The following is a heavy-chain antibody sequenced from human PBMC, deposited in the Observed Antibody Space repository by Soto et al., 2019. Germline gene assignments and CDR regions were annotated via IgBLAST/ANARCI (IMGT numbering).Heavy chain of an antibody. CDR3: ARMGIAAAGTERSYFDY. CDR1: GGSISSGGYY. Sequence: SETLSLTCTVSGGSISSGGYYWSWIRQPPGKGLEWIGEINHSGSTNYNPSLKSRVTISVDTSKNQFSLKLSSVTAADTAVYYCARMGIAAAGTERSYFDYWGQGTLVTVSS. CDR2: INHSGST. J-gene: IGHJ4*02. D-gene: IGHD6-13*01. V-gene: IGHV4-39*07.